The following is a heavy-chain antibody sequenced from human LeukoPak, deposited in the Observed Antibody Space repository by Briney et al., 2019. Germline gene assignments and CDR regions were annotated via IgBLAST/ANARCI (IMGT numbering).Heavy chain of an antibody. CDR1: GFTFSSYW. Sequence: GGSLRLSCAASGFTFSSYWMSWIRQAPGKGLEWVSYISGSGSTIYYADSVKGRFTISRDNAKNSLYLQMNSLRAEDTAVYYCARAFIAVATPVWGQGTLVTVSS. J-gene: IGHJ4*02. V-gene: IGHV3-11*01. CDR3: ARAFIAVATPV. CDR2: ISGSGSTI. D-gene: IGHD6-19*01.